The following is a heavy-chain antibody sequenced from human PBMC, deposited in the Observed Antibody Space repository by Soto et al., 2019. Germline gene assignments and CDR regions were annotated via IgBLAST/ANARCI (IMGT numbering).Heavy chain of an antibody. Sequence: PGGSLRLSCAASGFTFSSYGMHWVRQAPGKGLEWVAVISYDGSNKYYADSVKGRFTISRDNSKNTLYLQMNSLRAEDTAVYYCAKDQYCSGGSCYSGQGWDYYYYGMDVWGQGTTVTVSS. CDR2: ISYDGSNK. D-gene: IGHD2-15*01. CDR1: GFTFSSYG. CDR3: AKDQYCSGGSCYSGQGWDYYYYGMDV. J-gene: IGHJ6*02. V-gene: IGHV3-30*18.